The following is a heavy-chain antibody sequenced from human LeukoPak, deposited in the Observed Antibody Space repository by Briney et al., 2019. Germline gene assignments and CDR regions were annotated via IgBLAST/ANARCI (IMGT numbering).Heavy chain of an antibody. CDR1: GFTFDDYA. CDR2: ISWNSGSI. V-gene: IGHV3-9*03. CDR3: AKGSVVWQLVPYFDY. D-gene: IGHD6-13*01. J-gene: IGHJ4*02. Sequence: PGGSLRLSFAASGFTFDDYAMHWVRRAPGKGLEWVSGISWNSGSIGYADSVKGRFTISRDNAKNSLYLQMNSLRAEDMALYYCAKGSVVWQLVPYFDYWGQGTLVTVSS.